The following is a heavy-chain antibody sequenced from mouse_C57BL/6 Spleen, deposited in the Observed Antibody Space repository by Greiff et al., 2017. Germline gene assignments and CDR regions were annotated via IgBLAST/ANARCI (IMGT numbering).Heavy chain of an antibody. CDR2: IWGGGST. CDR3: AKSMVTKYFDV. Sequence: QVQLKESGPGLVAPSQSLSITCTVSGFSLTSYGVSWVRQPPGKGLAWLGVIWGGGSTNYHSALISRLSISKDNSKGQVFLKLNILQTDDTATYYCAKSMVTKYFDVWGTGTTVTVSS. V-gene: IGHV2-3*01. CDR1: GFSLTSYG. D-gene: IGHD2-3*01. J-gene: IGHJ1*03.